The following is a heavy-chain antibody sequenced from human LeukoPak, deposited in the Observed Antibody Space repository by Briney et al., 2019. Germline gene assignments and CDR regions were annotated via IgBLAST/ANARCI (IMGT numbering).Heavy chain of an antibody. CDR1: GFTFSSYA. Sequence: GGSLRLSCAASGFTFSSYAMSWVRQAPGKGLEWVSAISGSGGSTYYADSVKGRFTISRDNSKNTLYLQMNSLRAEDTAVYYCAKIGSSCWYRYLAFDIWGQGTMVTVSS. J-gene: IGHJ3*02. D-gene: IGHD6-13*01. CDR2: ISGSGGST. CDR3: AKIGSSCWYRYLAFDI. V-gene: IGHV3-23*01.